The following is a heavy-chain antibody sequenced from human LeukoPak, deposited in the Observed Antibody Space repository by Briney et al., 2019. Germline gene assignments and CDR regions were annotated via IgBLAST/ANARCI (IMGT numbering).Heavy chain of an antibody. CDR3: ARWDNWNYFFHY. D-gene: IGHD1-20*01. CDR2: VHLNGAT. CDR1: GGSIITTNW. V-gene: IGHV4-4*02. Sequence: PSGTLSLTCGVSGGSIITTNWWSWVRQPPGKGLEWIGEVHLNGATNYNPSLESRVTMSVDTSKNQFSLELSSVTAADTAVYYCARWDNWNYFFHYWGQGTLVTVSS. J-gene: IGHJ4*02.